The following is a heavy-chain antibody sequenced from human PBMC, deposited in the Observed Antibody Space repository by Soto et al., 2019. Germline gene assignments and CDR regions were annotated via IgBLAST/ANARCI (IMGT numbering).Heavy chain of an antibody. D-gene: IGHD4-4*01. Sequence: EVQLVESGGGLVQPGGSLRLSCATSGFTFSSYWMSWVRQTPGKGLEWVANIKQDGSEKYYVDSVKGRFTISRDNAKNSLYLQMNSLRAEDTAVYYCARGNRGTPDDYWGQGTLVTVSS. CDR2: IKQDGSEK. CDR1: GFTFSSYW. J-gene: IGHJ4*02. V-gene: IGHV3-7*03. CDR3: ARGNRGTPDDY.